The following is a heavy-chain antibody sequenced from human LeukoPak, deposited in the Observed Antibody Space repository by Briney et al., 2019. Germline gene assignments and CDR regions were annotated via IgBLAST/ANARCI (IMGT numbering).Heavy chain of an antibody. Sequence: SETLSLTCTVSGGSISSYYWSWIRQPPGKGLEWIGEINHSGSTNYNPSLKSPVTISVDTSKNQFSLKLSSVTAADTAVYYCARSPLTGNYGDWFDPWGQGTLVIVSS. CDR2: INHSGST. J-gene: IGHJ5*02. D-gene: IGHD3-9*01. CDR1: GGSISSYY. CDR3: ARSPLTGNYGDWFDP. V-gene: IGHV4-34*01.